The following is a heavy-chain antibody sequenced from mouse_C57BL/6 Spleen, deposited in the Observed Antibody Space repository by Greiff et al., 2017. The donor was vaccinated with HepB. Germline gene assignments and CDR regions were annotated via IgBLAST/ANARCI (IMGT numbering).Heavy chain of an antibody. Sequence: QVQLQQSGAELVKPGASVKLSCKASGYTFTSYWMQWVKQRPGQGLEWIGEIDPSDSYTNYNQKFKGKATLTVDTSSSTAYMQLSSLTSEDSAVYYCARYYGSSYGFDYWGQGTTLTVSS. V-gene: IGHV1-50*01. D-gene: IGHD1-1*01. J-gene: IGHJ2*01. CDR3: ARYYGSSYGFDY. CDR1: GYTFTSYW. CDR2: IDPSDSYT.